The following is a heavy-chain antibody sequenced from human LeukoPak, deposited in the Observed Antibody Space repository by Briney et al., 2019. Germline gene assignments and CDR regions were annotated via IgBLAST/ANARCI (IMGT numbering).Heavy chain of an antibody. J-gene: IGHJ4*02. CDR2: INPNSGGT. CDR3: ARDREETFDY. Sequence: GASVKVSCKASGYTFTGYFMNWVRQAPGQGLEWMGWINPNSGGTIFAQKFQGRVTMTRDTSISTIYMELSRLRSDDTAVYYCARDREETFDYWGQGTLVTVSS. CDR1: GYTFTGYF. V-gene: IGHV1-2*02. D-gene: IGHD3-10*01.